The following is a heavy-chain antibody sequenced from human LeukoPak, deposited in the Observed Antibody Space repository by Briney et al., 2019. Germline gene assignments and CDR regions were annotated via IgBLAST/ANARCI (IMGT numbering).Heavy chain of an antibody. CDR3: ARHPGIRYSGSYLDY. D-gene: IGHD1-26*01. CDR2: FYTGGST. Sequence: SETLSLTCTVSGGSIGSGTYYWTWLRQPAGKGLEWIGRFYTGGSTNYNPSLRSRVSISLDMSKNQFSLKMSSVTAADTAVYYCARHPGIRYSGSYLDYWGQGTLVTVSS. J-gene: IGHJ4*02. V-gene: IGHV4-61*02. CDR1: GGSIGSGTYY.